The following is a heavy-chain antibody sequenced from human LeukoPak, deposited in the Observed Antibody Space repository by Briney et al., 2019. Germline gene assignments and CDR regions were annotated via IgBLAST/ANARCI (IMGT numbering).Heavy chain of an antibody. V-gene: IGHV3-48*01. D-gene: IGHD6-13*01. J-gene: IGHJ3*02. Sequence: GSLRLSCAASGFTFSSYSMNWVRQAPGKGLEWVSYIGSSSSTIYYADSVKGRFTISRDNANNSLYLQMSSLRAEDTAVYYCARDYSSSSGKHAFDIWGQGTMVTVSS. CDR2: IGSSSSTI. CDR3: ARDYSSSSGKHAFDI. CDR1: GFTFSSYS.